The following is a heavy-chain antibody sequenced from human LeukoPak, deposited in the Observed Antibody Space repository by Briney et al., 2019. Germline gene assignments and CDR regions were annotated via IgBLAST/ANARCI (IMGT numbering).Heavy chain of an antibody. CDR1: GYSISSGYY. V-gene: IGHV4-38-2*01. J-gene: IGHJ4*02. D-gene: IGHD3-16*01. CDR3: ARLILSTWYFDY. CDR2: IYHSGST. Sequence: SETLSLTCAVSGYSISSGYYRGWIRQPPGKGLEWIGSIYHSGSTYYNPSLKSRVTISVDTSENQFSLKLSSVTAADTAVYYCARLILSTWYFDYWGQGTLVTVSS.